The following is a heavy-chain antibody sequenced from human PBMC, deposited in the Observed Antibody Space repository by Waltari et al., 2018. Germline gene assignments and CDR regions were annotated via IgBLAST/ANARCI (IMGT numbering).Heavy chain of an antibody. D-gene: IGHD3-10*01. J-gene: IGHJ4*02. CDR1: GYTFTGYY. CDR2: INPNRGGT. CDR3: ATVSMVQGVNY. Sequence: QVQLVQSGAEVKKPGASVKVSCKASGYTFTGYYMHWVRQAPGQGLEWMGRINPNRGGTSYAQKFQGRVTMTRYTSISTAYMELSRLRSDDTAVYYCATVSMVQGVNYWGQGTLVTVSS. V-gene: IGHV1-2*06.